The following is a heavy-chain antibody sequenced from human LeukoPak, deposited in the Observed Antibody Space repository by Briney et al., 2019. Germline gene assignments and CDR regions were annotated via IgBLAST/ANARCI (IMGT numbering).Heavy chain of an antibody. CDR3: ARDDSIMDTAMAAYYYYYGMDV. Sequence: GALRLSCAASGFTFSSYEMNWVRQAPGKGLEWVSYISSSGSTIYYADSAKGRFTISRDNAKNSLYLQMNSLRAEDTAVYYCARDDSIMDTAMAAYYYYYGMDVWGKGTTVTVSS. D-gene: IGHD5-18*01. CDR1: GFTFSSYE. J-gene: IGHJ6*04. CDR2: ISSSGSTI. V-gene: IGHV3-48*03.